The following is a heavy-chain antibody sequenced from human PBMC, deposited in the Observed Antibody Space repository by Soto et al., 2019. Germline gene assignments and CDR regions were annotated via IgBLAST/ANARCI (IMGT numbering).Heavy chain of an antibody. J-gene: IGHJ6*02. CDR1: GFTFSSYW. CDR3: ARDYDFWSGHYYYYGMDV. Sequence: SGAASGFTFSSYWMSLVRQAPGKGLEWVANIKQDGSEKYYVDSVKGRFTISRDNAKNSLYLQMNSLRAEDTAVYYCARDYDFWSGHYYYYGMDVWGQGTTVTVS. CDR2: IKQDGSEK. D-gene: IGHD3-3*01. V-gene: IGHV3-7*03.